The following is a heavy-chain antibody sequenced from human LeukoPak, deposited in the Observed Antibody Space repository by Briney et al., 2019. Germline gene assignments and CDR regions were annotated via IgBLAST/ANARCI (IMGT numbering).Heavy chain of an antibody. Sequence: PSETLSLTCTVSGGSISSYYWSWIRQPPGKGLEWIGYIYYSGSTNYNPSLKSRVTISVDTSKNQFSLKLSSVTAADTAVYYCARSPGRGAYFDYWGQGTLVTVSS. V-gene: IGHV4-59*08. D-gene: IGHD1-26*01. CDR1: GGSISSYY. J-gene: IGHJ4*02. CDR3: ARSPGRGAYFDY. CDR2: IYYSGST.